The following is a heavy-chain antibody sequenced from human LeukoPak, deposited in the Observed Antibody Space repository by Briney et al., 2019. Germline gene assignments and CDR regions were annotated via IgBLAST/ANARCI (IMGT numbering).Heavy chain of an antibody. CDR1: GFTVTNYA. CDR2: ISGRDDST. CDR3: AREIFGSGSYPDF. D-gene: IGHD3-10*01. J-gene: IGHJ4*02. Sequence: GASLRLSCAASGFTVTNYAMYWVRQAPGKGLEWVSAISGRDDSTYYADSVKGRFTISRDNSKNTVSLQMNNLRPEDTAVYYCAREIFGSGSYPDFWGQGTLVTVSS. V-gene: IGHV3-23*01.